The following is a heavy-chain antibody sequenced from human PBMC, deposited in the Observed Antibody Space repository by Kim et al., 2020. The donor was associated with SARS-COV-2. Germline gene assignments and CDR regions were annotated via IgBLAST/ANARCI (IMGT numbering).Heavy chain of an antibody. V-gene: IGHV4-59*09. J-gene: IGHJ3*02. D-gene: IGHD2-15*01. CDR3: ARGRIYCSGGSCYSDAFDI. Sequence: RVTISVDTSKNQFSLKLSSVTAADTAVYYCARGRIYCSGGSCYSDAFDIWGQGTMVTVSS.